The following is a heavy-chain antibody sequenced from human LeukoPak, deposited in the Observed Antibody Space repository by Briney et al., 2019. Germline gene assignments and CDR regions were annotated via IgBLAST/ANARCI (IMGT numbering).Heavy chain of an antibody. CDR2: ISAYNGNT. J-gene: IGHJ4*02. CDR1: GYTFTSYG. D-gene: IGHD6-19*01. V-gene: IGHV1-18*01. Sequence: ASVKVSCKASGYTFTSYGISWVRQAPGQGLEWMGWISAYNGNTNYAQKLQGRVTMTTDTSTSTAYMELRSLRSDDTAVYYCARDRFSKWLPVGGTGDYWGQGTLVTVSS. CDR3: ARDRFSKWLPVGGTGDY.